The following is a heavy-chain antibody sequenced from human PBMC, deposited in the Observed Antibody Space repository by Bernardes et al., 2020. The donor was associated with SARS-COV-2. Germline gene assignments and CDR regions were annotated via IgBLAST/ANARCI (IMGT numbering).Heavy chain of an antibody. J-gene: IGHJ6*02. CDR1: GFTFSNYW. V-gene: IGHV3-74*01. Sequence: GGSLRLSCAASGFTFSNYWMHWGRQAPGEGLVWVSRINTDGRADYADSVRGRFTISRDNAKNTLYLQMNSLRVEDTAVHYCATGGTGNSAPGMDVWGLGTTVTVSS. CDR2: INTDGRA. CDR3: ATGGTGNSAPGMDV. D-gene: IGHD5-18*01.